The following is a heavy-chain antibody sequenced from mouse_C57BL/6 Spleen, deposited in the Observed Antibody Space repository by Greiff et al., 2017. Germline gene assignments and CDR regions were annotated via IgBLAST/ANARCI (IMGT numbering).Heavy chain of an antibody. Sequence: SGPELVKPGASVKISCKASGYAFSSSWMNWVKQRPGKGLEWIGRIYPGDGDTNYNGKFKGKATLTADKSSSTAYMQLSSLTSEDSAVYFCARDYGSSGFAYWGQGTLVTVSA. D-gene: IGHD1-1*01. J-gene: IGHJ3*01. CDR2: IYPGDGDT. V-gene: IGHV1-82*01. CDR1: GYAFSSSW. CDR3: ARDYGSSGFAY.